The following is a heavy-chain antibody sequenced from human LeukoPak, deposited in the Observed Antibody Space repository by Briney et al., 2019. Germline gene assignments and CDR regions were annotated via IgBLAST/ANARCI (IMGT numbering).Heavy chain of an antibody. Sequence: SEALSLTCIVSGGSLINYYWSWIRQPPGKGLEWIGSINYSGNTYYDSSLKSRVTISVDTSKNHFSLRLSSVTAADTAVYYCARLVLSYGNAFDHWGQGTLVTVSS. CDR2: INYSGNT. CDR3: ARLVLSYGNAFDH. D-gene: IGHD3-16*01. J-gene: IGHJ4*02. CDR1: GGSLINYY. V-gene: IGHV4-59*05.